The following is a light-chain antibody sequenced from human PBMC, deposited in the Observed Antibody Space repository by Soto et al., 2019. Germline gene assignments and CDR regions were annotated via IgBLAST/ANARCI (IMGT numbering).Light chain of an antibody. CDR2: AAS. V-gene: IGKV1-12*01. CDR1: QGINNW. Sequence: DIQLTQSPSSVYASVGDTVSITFRASQGINNWLAWYQQKPGKAPQVQIYAASSLQSGVPSRFSGSGFWTDFTRTITSLQPEDFATYFCQQANNFPLTFGGGTIIEIK. J-gene: IGKJ4*02. CDR3: QQANNFPLT.